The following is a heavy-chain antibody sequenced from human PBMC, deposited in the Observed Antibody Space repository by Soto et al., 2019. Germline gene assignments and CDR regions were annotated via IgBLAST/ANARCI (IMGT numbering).Heavy chain of an antibody. V-gene: IGHV3-23*01. CDR3: PYTSTSFDY. D-gene: IGHD6-13*01. Sequence: EVQLLESGGGLVQPGGSLRLSCAASGFTFSSYAMSWVRQAPGKGLEWVSAISGSGGSTYYADSVKGRFTISRDNSKNTLYLQMNSLVAHLTALYHCPYTSTSFDYWGQGTLATVSS. CDR1: GFTFSSYA. CDR2: ISGSGGST. J-gene: IGHJ4*02.